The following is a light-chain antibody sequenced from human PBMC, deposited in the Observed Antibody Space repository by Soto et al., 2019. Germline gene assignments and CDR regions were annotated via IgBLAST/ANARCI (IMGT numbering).Light chain of an antibody. Sequence: IVITQSPATLSGSPGERATLSCRPSQSIRRNLAWYQQKPGRAPRLLVYGVSTRATGIPARFSGSGSETDFTLTISSLQSEDFAVYYCQQYNNWPPYTFGQGTKVDIK. V-gene: IGKV3-15*01. CDR1: QSIRRN. CDR3: QQYNNWPPYT. CDR2: GVS. J-gene: IGKJ2*01.